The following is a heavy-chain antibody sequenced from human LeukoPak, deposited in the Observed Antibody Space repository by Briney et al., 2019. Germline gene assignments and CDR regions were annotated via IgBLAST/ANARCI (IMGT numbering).Heavy chain of an antibody. Sequence: ASETLSLTCTVSGGPISSYYWTWIRQPPGKGLEWIGYAYYTGSTNYNPSLKSRVTISVDTSKNQFSLKVRSVTAADTAVYYCAKESCRGGACNLDNWGQGSLVTVSS. CDR1: GGPISSYY. D-gene: IGHD2-15*01. V-gene: IGHV4-59*01. CDR3: AKESCRGGACNLDN. CDR2: AYYTGST. J-gene: IGHJ4*02.